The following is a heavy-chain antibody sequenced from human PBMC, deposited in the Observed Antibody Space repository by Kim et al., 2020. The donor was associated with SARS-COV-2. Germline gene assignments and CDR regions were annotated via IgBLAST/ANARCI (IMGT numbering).Heavy chain of an antibody. CDR1: GFTFSSYA. Sequence: GGSLRLSCAASGFTFSSYAMHWVRQAPGKGLEWVAVISYDGSNKYYADSVKGRFTISRDNSKNTLYLQMNSLRAEDTAVYYCARLIAAAPDYYFDYWGQG. V-gene: IGHV3-30*04. CDR2: ISYDGSNK. CDR3: ARLIAAAPDYYFDY. D-gene: IGHD6-13*01. J-gene: IGHJ4*02.